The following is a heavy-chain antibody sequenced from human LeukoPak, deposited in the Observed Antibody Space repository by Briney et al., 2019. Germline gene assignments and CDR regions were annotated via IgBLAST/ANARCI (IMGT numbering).Heavy chain of an antibody. V-gene: IGHV3-73*01. D-gene: IGHD6-19*01. CDR3: TRLEYSGASYGFDF. J-gene: IGHJ4*02. CDR1: GFTFSGSD. Sequence: GGSLRLSCAASGFTFSGSDIHWVRQASGKGLEWVGRITTKANNYATASAASLKGRFTISRDDSTNTAYLQMNSLRTEDTALYYCTRLEYSGASYGFDFWGQGTLVTVSS. CDR2: ITTKANNYAT.